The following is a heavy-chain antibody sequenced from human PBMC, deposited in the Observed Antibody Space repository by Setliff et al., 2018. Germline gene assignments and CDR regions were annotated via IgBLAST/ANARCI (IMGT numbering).Heavy chain of an antibody. J-gene: IGHJ6*03. V-gene: IGHV3-33*03. CDR2: IWNDGSEK. CDR1: GFTFSNYG. Sequence: GGSLRLSCVASGFTFSNYGIHWVRQAPGKGLEWVALIWNDGSEKYYVDSVKGRFTISRDNAKNSLYLQMNSLRAEDTAVYYCAKRDYYDSSGYLLPYMDVWGKGTTVTVSS. D-gene: IGHD3-22*01. CDR3: AKRDYYDSSGYLLPYMDV.